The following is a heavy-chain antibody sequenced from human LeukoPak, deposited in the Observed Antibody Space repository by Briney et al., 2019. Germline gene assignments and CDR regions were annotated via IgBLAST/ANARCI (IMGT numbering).Heavy chain of an antibody. V-gene: IGHV4-59*08. Sequence: SETLSLTCTVSGGSVSSYYWSWIRQPPGKGLEWIGYIYNSGSTNYNPSLKRRLNISTHTSKNHLSVPVLSVTPAHTAVYFRARHANSRLDYSGYTEDWGQGTLVTVSS. CDR1: GGSVSSYY. D-gene: IGHD4-4*01. CDR3: ARHANSRLDYSGYTED. J-gene: IGHJ4*02. CDR2: IYNSGST.